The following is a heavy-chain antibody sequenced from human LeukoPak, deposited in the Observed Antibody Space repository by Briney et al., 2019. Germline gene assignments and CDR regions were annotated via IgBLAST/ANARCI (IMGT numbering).Heavy chain of an antibody. Sequence: PSETLSLTCTVSGGSISSYYWSWIRQPPGRGLEWIGYIYYSGSTNYNPSLKSRVTISVDTSKNQFSLKLSSVTAADTAVYYCARDHRSLDYWGQGTLVTVSS. D-gene: IGHD6-19*01. V-gene: IGHV4-59*01. CDR1: GGSISSYY. J-gene: IGHJ4*02. CDR2: IYYSGST. CDR3: ARDHRSLDY.